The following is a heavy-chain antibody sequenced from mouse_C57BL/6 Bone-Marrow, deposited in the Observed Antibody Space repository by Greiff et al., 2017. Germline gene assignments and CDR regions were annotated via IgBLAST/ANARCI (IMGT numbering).Heavy chain of an antibody. CDR1: GFTFTDYY. Sequence: EVKLMESGGGLVQPGGSLSLSYAASGFTFTDYYMSWVRQPPGKALEWLGFIRNKANGYTTEYSASVKGRFTISRDNSQSILYLQMNALRAEDSATYYCASIIQGWYFDVWGTGTTVTVSS. CDR3: ASIIQGWYFDV. V-gene: IGHV7-3*01. J-gene: IGHJ1*03. D-gene: IGHD1-1*01. CDR2: IRNKANGYTT.